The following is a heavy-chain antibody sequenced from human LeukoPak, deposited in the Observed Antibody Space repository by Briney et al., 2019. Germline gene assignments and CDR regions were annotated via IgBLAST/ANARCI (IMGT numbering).Heavy chain of an antibody. D-gene: IGHD2-2*01. V-gene: IGHV3-48*04. Sequence: GGSLRLSCAASGFTFSSYWMNWVRQAPGKGLEWVSYISSSGSTIYYADSVKGRFTISRDNAKNSLYLQMNSLRAEDTAVYYCARPGEGPAAPFDYWGQGTLVTVSS. CDR2: ISSSGSTI. CDR1: GFTFSSYW. J-gene: IGHJ4*02. CDR3: ARPGEGPAAPFDY.